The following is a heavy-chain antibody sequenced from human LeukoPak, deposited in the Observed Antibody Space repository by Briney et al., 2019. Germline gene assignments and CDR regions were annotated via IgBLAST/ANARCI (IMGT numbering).Heavy chain of an antibody. CDR2: IYTSGST. CDR1: GGSISSYY. D-gene: IGHD2-15*01. Sequence: PSETLSLTCTVSGGSISSYYWSWIRQPPGKGLEWIGYIYTSGSTNYNPSLKSRVTISVDTSKNQFSLKLSSVTAADTAEYYCARLGYCSGGSCYMDYYYYMDVWGKGTTVTVSS. J-gene: IGHJ6*03. V-gene: IGHV4-4*09. CDR3: ARLGYCSGGSCYMDYYYYMDV.